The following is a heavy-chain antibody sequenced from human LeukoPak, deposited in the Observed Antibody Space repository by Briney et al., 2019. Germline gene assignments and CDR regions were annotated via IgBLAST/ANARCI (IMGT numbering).Heavy chain of an antibody. D-gene: IGHD3-10*01. Sequence: PGRSLRLSCAASGFTFSSYAMHWVRQAPGKGLEWVAVISYDGSNKYYADSVKGRFTISRDNSKNTLYLQMNSLRAEDTAVYYCARVSGSLNTDYWGQGTLVTVSS. CDR3: ARVSGSLNTDY. CDR1: GFTFSSYA. J-gene: IGHJ4*02. V-gene: IGHV3-30-3*01. CDR2: ISYDGSNK.